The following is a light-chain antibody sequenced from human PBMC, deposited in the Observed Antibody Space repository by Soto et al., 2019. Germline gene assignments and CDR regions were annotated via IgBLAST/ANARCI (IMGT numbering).Light chain of an antibody. Sequence: DIQMTQSPSTLSASVGDRVTLTCRASQSISSRLAWYQQKPGRAPKLLIYDASSLESGVPSRFSVSGSGTEFTLTISSLQPDDVATYYCQQYNSYRTFGKGTKVDIK. CDR1: QSISSR. CDR2: DAS. J-gene: IGKJ1*01. CDR3: QQYNSYRT. V-gene: IGKV1-5*01.